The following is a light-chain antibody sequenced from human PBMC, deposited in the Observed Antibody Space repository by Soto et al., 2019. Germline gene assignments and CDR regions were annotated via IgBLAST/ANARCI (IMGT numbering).Light chain of an antibody. CDR2: GNV. Sequence: QSVLTQPPSVSGAPGQRVTISCTGSSSNIGAGFDVHWYQQLPGTAPKLLIYGNVDRPSGVPDRFSGSKSGTSASLAITGLQAEDEADYYCQPYDSSLSGYVFGTGTKVTVL. CDR3: QPYDSSLSGYV. J-gene: IGLJ1*01. V-gene: IGLV1-40*01. CDR1: SSNIGAGFD.